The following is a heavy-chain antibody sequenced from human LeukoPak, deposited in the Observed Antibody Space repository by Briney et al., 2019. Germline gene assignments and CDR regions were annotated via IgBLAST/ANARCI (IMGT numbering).Heavy chain of an antibody. CDR2: IRYDGNDK. D-gene: IGHD3-10*01. CDR1: GFGFSIYG. CDR3: AKDLMRDRWFGES. Sequence: GGSLRLSCAASGFGFSIYGMHWVRQAPGKGLEWVAFIRYDGNDKFYADSVKGRFTISRDTSKNTLYLQMNSRRTEDTAVYYCAKDLMRDRWFGESWGQGTLVTVSS. V-gene: IGHV3-30*02. J-gene: IGHJ5*02.